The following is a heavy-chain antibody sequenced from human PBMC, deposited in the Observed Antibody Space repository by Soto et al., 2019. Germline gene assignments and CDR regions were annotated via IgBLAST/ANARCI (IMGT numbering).Heavy chain of an antibody. J-gene: IGHJ3*02. D-gene: IGHD6-6*01. CDR1: GFTFSSYA. CDR3: AKRYSSSSGSLGPGYDAFDI. Sequence: GGSLRLSCAASGFTFSSYAMSWVRQAPGKGLEWVSAISGSGGSTYYADSVKGRFTISRDNSKNTLYLQMNSLRAEDTAVYYCAKRYSSSSGSLGPGYDAFDIWGQGTMVTVSS. CDR2: ISGSGGST. V-gene: IGHV3-23*01.